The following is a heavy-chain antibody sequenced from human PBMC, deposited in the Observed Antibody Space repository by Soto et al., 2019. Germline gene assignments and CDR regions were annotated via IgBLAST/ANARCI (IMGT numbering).Heavy chain of an antibody. D-gene: IGHD3-22*01. V-gene: IGHV4-30-2*01. J-gene: IGHJ4*02. CDR2: MYHSGAT. CDR3: ARVYDSTRYFIHX. CDR1: GASINTAGYS. Sequence: PSEPLSLTCAVSGASINTAGYSWTWLRQPPGKGLEGIGYMYHSGATTYNPSLQSRVTISGDGSKNQFSLRLTSVTAADTATYYCARVYDSTRYFIHXWGPGTLFTVSX.